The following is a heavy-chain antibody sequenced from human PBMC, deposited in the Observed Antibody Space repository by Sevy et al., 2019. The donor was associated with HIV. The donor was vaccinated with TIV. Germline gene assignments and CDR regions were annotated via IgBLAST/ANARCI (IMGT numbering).Heavy chain of an antibody. CDR3: ARGMMNTAMDPGFDY. CDR1: GFTFSSYW. Sequence: GGSLRLSCAASGFTFSSYWMSWVRQAPGKGLEWVANIKQDGSEKYYVDSVKGRFTISRDNAKNSLYLQMNSLRAEDTAVYYCARGMMNTAMDPGFDYWGQGTLVTVSS. D-gene: IGHD5-18*01. J-gene: IGHJ4*02. V-gene: IGHV3-7*03. CDR2: IKQDGSEK.